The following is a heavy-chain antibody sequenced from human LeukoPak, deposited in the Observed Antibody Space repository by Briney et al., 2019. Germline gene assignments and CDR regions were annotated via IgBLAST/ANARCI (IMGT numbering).Heavy chain of an antibody. CDR2: IKQDGSEK. Sequence: PGGSLRLSCAASGFTFSSYWMSWVRQAPGKGLEWVANIKQDGSEKYYVDSVKGRFTISRDNAKNSLYLQVNSLRAEDTAVYYCARRWGSSWYYFDYWGQGTLVTVSS. J-gene: IGHJ4*02. V-gene: IGHV3-7*01. CDR3: ARRWGSSWYYFDY. CDR1: GFTFSSYW. D-gene: IGHD6-13*01.